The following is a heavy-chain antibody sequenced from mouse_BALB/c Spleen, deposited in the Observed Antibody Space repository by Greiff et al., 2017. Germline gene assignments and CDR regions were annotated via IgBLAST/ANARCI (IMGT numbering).Heavy chain of an antibody. CDR2: IDPENGNT. CDR3: AKKGYDYDD. J-gene: IGHJ2*01. D-gene: IGHD2-4*01. CDR1: GFNIKDYY. Sequence: EVQLQQSGAELVRPGALVKLSCKASGFNIKDYYMHWVKQRPEQGLEWIGWIDPENGNTIYDPKFQGKASITADTSSNTAYLQLSSLTSEDTAVYYCAKKGYDYDDWGQGTTLTVAS. V-gene: IGHV14-1*02.